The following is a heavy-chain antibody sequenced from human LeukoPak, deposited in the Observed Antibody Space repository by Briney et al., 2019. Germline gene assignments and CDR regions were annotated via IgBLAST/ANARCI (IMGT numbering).Heavy chain of an antibody. D-gene: IGHD5-18*01. CDR2: IYHSGST. CDR1: GGSISSGGYY. CDR3: ARDRGRYSFDY. V-gene: IGHV4-30-2*01. J-gene: IGHJ4*02. Sequence: SQTLFLTCTVSGGSISSGGYYWSWIRQPPGKGLEWIGYIYHSGSTYYNPSLKSRVTISVDRSKNQFSLKLSSVTAADTAVYYCARDRGRYSFDYWGQGTLVTVSS.